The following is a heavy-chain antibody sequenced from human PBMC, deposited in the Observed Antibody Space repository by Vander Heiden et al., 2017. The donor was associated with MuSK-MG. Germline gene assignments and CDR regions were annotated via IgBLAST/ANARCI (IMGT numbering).Heavy chain of an antibody. V-gene: IGHV1-2*02. D-gene: IGHD2-15*01. CDR2: INPNTGDT. CDR1: GYTFTGYY. J-gene: IGHJ4*02. Sequence: QVQLVQSGAEVKKPGASVKVSCKASGYTFTGYYMHWVRQAPGQGLEWMGWINPNTGDTKYEQKFQGRVTMTRDTSISTAYMELSRLRSDDTAVYYCARGTCSGGSCLFDYWGQGTLVTVSS. CDR3: ARGTCSGGSCLFDY.